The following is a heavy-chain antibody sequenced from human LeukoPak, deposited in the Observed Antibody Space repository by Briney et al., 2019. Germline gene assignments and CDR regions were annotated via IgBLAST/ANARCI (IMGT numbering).Heavy chain of an antibody. CDR3: ARGSKGYSSTWPQAEFDY. Sequence: GASVKVSCKASGYTFTSYGISWVRQAPGQGLEWMGWISAYSGNTNYAQKFQDRVTMTTDTSTSTAYMELKSLRSDDTAVYYCARGSKGYSSTWPQAEFDYWGQGTLVTVSS. CDR2: ISAYSGNT. V-gene: IGHV1-18*01. CDR1: GYTFTSYG. J-gene: IGHJ4*02. D-gene: IGHD6-13*01.